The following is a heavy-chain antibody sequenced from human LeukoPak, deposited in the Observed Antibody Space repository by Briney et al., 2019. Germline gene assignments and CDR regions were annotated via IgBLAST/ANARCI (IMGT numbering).Heavy chain of an antibody. CDR2: ISYDGSNI. D-gene: IGHD3-3*01. Sequence: GGSLRLSCAASGFTFSSYGMHWVRQAPGKGLEWVAVISYDGSNIYYADSVKGRFTISRDNSKNTLYLQMNSLRAEDTAVYYCAKDYWSGYYDYWGQGTLVTVSS. CDR3: AKDYWSGYYDY. J-gene: IGHJ4*02. CDR1: GFTFSSYG. V-gene: IGHV3-30*18.